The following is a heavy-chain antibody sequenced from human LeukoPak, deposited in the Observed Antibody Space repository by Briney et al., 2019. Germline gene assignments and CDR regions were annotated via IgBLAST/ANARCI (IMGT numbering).Heavy chain of an antibody. CDR3: ALHLVGYCSSTSCSYFDY. CDR2: IIPILGIA. V-gene: IGHV1-69*04. Sequence: SVKVSCKASGGTFSSYAISWVRQAPGQGLEWMGRIIPILGIANYAQKFQGRVTITADKSTSTAYMELSSLRSEDTAVYYCALHLVGYCSSTSCSYFDYWGQGTLVTVSS. CDR1: GGTFSSYA. J-gene: IGHJ4*02. D-gene: IGHD2-2*01.